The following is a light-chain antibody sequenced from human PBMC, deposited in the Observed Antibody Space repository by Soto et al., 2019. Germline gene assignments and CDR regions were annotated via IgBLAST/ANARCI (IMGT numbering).Light chain of an antibody. CDR3: QQYKNWPL. J-gene: IGKJ5*01. CDR2: GAS. CDR1: QSVSSSY. Sequence: EIVLTPSPGTLSLSPVERATLSCRASQSVSSSYLAWYQQKPGQAPRLLIYGASTRVTGIPARFSGSGSGTEFTLTISSLQSEDFAVYYCQQYKNWPLFGQGTRLEI. V-gene: IGKV3-15*01.